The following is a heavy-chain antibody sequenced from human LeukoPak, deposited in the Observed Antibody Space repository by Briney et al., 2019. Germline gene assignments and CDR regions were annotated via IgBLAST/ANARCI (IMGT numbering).Heavy chain of an antibody. CDR1: GFTLSSCA. CDR3: ARGRYCSSTSCSPEDYYYMDV. V-gene: IGHV3-33*08. Sequence: PGGSLRLSCAASGFTLSSCAMSWVRQAPGRGLEWVAIIWYDGSNSYYADSVKGRFTISRDNAKNSLYLQMNSLRAEDTAVYYCARGRYCSSTSCSPEDYYYMDVWGKGTTVTVSS. D-gene: IGHD2-2*01. J-gene: IGHJ6*03. CDR2: IWYDGSNS.